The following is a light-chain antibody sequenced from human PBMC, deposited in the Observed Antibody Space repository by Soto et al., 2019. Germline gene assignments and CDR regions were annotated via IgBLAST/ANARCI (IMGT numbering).Light chain of an antibody. CDR2: GAS. J-gene: IGKJ1*01. Sequence: EIVMTQSPATLSVSPGERATLSCRASQSINKYLAWYQQKPGQAPRLLIFGASTRASGIPARFSGSGSGTEFTITISSLQSEDFAVYYGQQYDNWPPWTFGQGTKVECK. CDR1: QSINKY. V-gene: IGKV3-15*01. CDR3: QQYDNWPPWT.